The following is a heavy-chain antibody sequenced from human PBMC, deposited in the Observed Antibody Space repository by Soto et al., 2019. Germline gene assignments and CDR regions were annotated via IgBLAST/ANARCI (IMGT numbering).Heavy chain of an antibody. CDR2: ISSSSSYI. Sequence: PGGSLRISCAASGFTFSSYSMNWVRQAPGKGLEWVSSISSSSSYIYYADSVKGRFTISRDNAKNSLYLQMNSLRAEDTAVYYCARDALRDVDYYMDVWGKGTTVTVSS. CDR3: ARDALRDVDYYMDV. V-gene: IGHV3-21*01. D-gene: IGHD2-21*01. CDR1: GFTFSSYS. J-gene: IGHJ6*03.